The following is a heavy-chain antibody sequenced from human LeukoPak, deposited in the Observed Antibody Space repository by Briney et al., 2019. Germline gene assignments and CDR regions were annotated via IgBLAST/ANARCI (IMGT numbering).Heavy chain of an antibody. CDR1: GYTFTSYG. Sequence: GESLKISCKGSGYTFTSYGISWVRQAPGQGLEWMGWISAYNGNTNYAQKLQGRVTMTTDTSTSTAYMELRSLRSDDTAVYYCARDSKRTYYDILTGYYSFDYWGQGTLVTVSS. D-gene: IGHD3-9*01. CDR2: ISAYNGNT. V-gene: IGHV1-18*01. J-gene: IGHJ4*02. CDR3: ARDSKRTYYDILTGYYSFDY.